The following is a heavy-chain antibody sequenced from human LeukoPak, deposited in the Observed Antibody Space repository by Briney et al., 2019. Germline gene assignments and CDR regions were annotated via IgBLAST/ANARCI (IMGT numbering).Heavy chain of an antibody. Sequence: GASLKISCKGSGYSFTSYWISWVRQMPGKGLEWMGRIDPSDSYTNYSPSFQGHITISADKSISTAYLQWSSLKASDTAMYYCASSGFCSGGSCPEYYFDYWGQGTLVTVSS. D-gene: IGHD2-15*01. CDR2: IDPSDSYT. CDR1: GYSFTSYW. CDR3: ASSGFCSGGSCPEYYFDY. J-gene: IGHJ4*02. V-gene: IGHV5-10-1*01.